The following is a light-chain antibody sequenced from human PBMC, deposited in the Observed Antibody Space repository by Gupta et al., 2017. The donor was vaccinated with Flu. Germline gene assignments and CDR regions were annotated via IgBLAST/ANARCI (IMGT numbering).Light chain of an antibody. V-gene: IGKV3-11*01. CDR3: QQRSNWPPSIT. J-gene: IGKJ5*01. CDR2: DAS. CDR1: QSVSSY. Sequence: IVLTQSPATLSLSPGDRATLPCRASQSVSSYLAWYQQKPGQAPRLLIYDASNRATGIPARFSGSGSGTDFTLTISSLEPEDFAVYYCQQRSNWPPSITFGQGTRLEIK.